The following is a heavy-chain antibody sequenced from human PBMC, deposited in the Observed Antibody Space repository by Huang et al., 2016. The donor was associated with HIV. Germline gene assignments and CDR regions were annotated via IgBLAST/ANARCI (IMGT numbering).Heavy chain of an antibody. Sequence: QVQLEQWGAGLLKPSETLSLTCAVYYGSFSGHSWNWIRQSPGKGLEWIGQINHGVTTDYNPSLKSRVNISVDTSKNQFSLKLNAVTAADTAVYYCAREVMITFGGPFDPRGHGNLVIVSS. CDR2: INHGVTT. J-gene: IGHJ5*02. D-gene: IGHD3-16*01. CDR3: AREVMITFGGPFDP. V-gene: IGHV4-34*01. CDR1: YGSFSGHS.